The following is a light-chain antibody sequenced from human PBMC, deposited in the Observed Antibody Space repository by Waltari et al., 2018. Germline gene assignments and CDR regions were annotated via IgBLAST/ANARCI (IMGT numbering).Light chain of an antibody. CDR1: SGHSEYA. J-gene: IGLJ2*01. CDR3: QTWGPGIRV. Sequence: VLTQSPSASASLGASVRLTCTLSSGHSEYAIAWHQQQPQKGPRFLMKVKSDGSYTKGDGIPDRFSGSRSGAERYLTISSLQSEDEADYYCQTWGPGIRVFGGGTKLTVL. V-gene: IGLV4-69*01. CDR2: VKSDGSY.